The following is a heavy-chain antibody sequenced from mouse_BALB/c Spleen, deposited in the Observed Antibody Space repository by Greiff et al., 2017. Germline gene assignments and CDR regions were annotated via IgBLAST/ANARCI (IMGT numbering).Heavy chain of an antibody. CDR1: GFTFSSYG. CDR3: ARHGARATWAY. CDR2: ISSGGSYT. J-gene: IGHJ3*01. D-gene: IGHD3-1*01. Sequence: EVQLQQSGGDLVKPGGSLKLSCAASGFTFSSYGMSWVRQTPDKRLEWVATISSGGSYTYYPDSVKGRFTISRDNAKNTLYLQMSSLKSEDTAMYYCARHGARATWAYWGQGTLVTVSA. V-gene: IGHV5-6*01.